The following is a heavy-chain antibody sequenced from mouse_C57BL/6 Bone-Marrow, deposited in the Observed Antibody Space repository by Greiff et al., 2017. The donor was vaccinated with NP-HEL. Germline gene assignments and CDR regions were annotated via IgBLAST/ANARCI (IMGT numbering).Heavy chain of an antibody. D-gene: IGHD1-1*01. CDR1: GYTFTSYW. CDR3: ARDYGSIYYFDY. CDR2: IHPNSGST. J-gene: IGHJ2*01. V-gene: IGHV1-64*01. Sequence: VKLQQPGAELVKPGASVKLSCKASGYTFTSYWMHWVKQRPGQGLEWIGMIHPNSGSTNYNEKFKSKATLTVDKSSSTAYMQLSSLTSEDSAVYYCARDYGSIYYFDYWGQGTTLTVSS.